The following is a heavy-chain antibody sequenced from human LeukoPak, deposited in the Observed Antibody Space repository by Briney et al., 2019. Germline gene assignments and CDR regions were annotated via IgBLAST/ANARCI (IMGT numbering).Heavy chain of an antibody. V-gene: IGHV4-38-2*02. CDR2: RYHSGST. J-gene: IGHJ4*02. D-gene: IGHD6-13*01. CDR1: GYSINSDYY. Sequence: SETLSLTCTVSGYSINSDYYWGWIRQPPGKGLEWIGSRYHSGSTYYNPSLKSRVTISVDTSKNQFSLKLSSVTAADTAVYCCARLGPAAGTSFDYWGQGTLVTVSS. CDR3: ARLGPAAGTSFDY.